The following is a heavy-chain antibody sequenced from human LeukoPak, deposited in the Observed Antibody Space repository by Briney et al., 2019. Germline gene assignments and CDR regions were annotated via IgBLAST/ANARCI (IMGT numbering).Heavy chain of an antibody. Sequence: ASVKVSCKASGYTFTGYYMHWVRQAPGQRLEWMGWINPNSGGTHYAQKFQGRVTMTRDTSISTAYMELSRLRSDDTAVYYCARGGVVPAAVVDYWGQGTLVTVSS. V-gene: IGHV1-2*02. CDR1: GYTFTGYY. CDR2: INPNSGGT. J-gene: IGHJ4*02. CDR3: ARGGVVPAAVVDY. D-gene: IGHD2-2*01.